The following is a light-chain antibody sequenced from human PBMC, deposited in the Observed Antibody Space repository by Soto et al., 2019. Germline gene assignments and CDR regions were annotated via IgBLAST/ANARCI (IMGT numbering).Light chain of an antibody. CDR2: RNN. Sequence: QSVLTQPPSASGTPGQRVTISCSGSSSNIGSNYVYWYQQLPGTAPKLLIYRNNQRPSGVPDRFSGSKSGTSASLAISGLRSEEEAGYYCAAWDDSLSGRGVFGGGTKLTVL. CDR3: AAWDDSLSGRGV. CDR1: SSNIGSNY. J-gene: IGLJ2*01. V-gene: IGLV1-47*01.